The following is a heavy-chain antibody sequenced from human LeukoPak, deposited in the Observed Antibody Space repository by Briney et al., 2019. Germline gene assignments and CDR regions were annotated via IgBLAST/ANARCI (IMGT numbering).Heavy chain of an antibody. CDR2: ISGSSRST. D-gene: IGHD6-6*01. CDR3: AKDRGSSYAFDI. J-gene: IGHJ3*02. V-gene: IGHV3-23*01. CDR1: GFTFHNNG. Sequence: GGSLRLSCAASGFTFHNNGMSWVRQAPGKGLEWVSAISGSSRSTYHAEFVKGRFTISRDNSKNTLYLQMNSLRADDTAVYFCAKDRGSSYAFDIWGQGTMVTVSS.